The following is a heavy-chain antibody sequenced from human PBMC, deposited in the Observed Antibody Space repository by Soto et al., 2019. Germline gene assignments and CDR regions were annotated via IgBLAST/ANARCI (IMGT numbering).Heavy chain of an antibody. D-gene: IGHD6-13*01. CDR2: IVPIYRTA. Sequence: SVKVSCKASGGTFSSYRINWVRQAPGQGLEWVGGIVPIYRTADYAQKFQGRVTITADESARTSYMELRSLKSQDAAVYYCVRDSGAKLSSSWGHGTLVTVSS. J-gene: IGHJ4*01. CDR1: GGTFSSYR. V-gene: IGHV1-69*13. CDR3: VRDSGAKLSSS.